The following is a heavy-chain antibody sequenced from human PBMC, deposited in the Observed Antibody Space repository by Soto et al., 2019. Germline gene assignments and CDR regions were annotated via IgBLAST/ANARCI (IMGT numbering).Heavy chain of an antibody. J-gene: IGHJ6*02. V-gene: IGHV1-2*04. D-gene: IGHD2-8*01. CDR3: ARGHSTDCSNGVCSFFYNHEMDV. Sequence: ASVKVSCKASGYSFTDYHVHWVRQAPGQGLEWLGRINPKSGGTSTAQKFQGWVTMTRDTSINTAYMDLTRLRSDDTAVYYCARGHSTDCSNGVCSFFYNHEMDVWGQGTRITVTVSS. CDR2: INPKSGGT. CDR1: GYSFTDYH.